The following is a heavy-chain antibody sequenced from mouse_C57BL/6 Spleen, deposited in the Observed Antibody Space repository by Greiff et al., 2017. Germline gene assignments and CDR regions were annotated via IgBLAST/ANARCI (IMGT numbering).Heavy chain of an antibody. D-gene: IGHD1-1*02. CDR1: GFSLPSYG. Sequence: QVQLQQSGPGLVQPSQSLSITCTVSGFSLPSYGVHWVRQSPGKGLEWLGVIWSVGSTDYNAAFISRLSISKDNSKSQVFFKMNSLQADDTAIYYCARKWSQGYAMDYWGQGTSVTVSS. CDR3: ARKWSQGYAMDY. CDR2: IWSVGST. J-gene: IGHJ4*01. V-gene: IGHV2-2*01.